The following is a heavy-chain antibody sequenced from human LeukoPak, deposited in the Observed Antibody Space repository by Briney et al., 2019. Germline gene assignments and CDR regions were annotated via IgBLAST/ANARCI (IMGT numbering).Heavy chain of an antibody. Sequence: GGSLRLSCAASGFTFDDYAMHWVRQAPGKGLEWVSLSSGDGGSTYYADSVKGRFTISRDNSKNSLYLQMNSLRTEDTALYYCAKVGRASGWYVFDYWGQGTLVTVSS. CDR2: SSGDGGST. J-gene: IGHJ4*02. CDR3: AKVGRASGWYVFDY. CDR1: GFTFDDYA. D-gene: IGHD6-19*01. V-gene: IGHV3-43*02.